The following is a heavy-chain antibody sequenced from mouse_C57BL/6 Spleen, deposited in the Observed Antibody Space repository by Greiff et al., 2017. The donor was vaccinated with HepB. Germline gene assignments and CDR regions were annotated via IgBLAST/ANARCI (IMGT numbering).Heavy chain of an antibody. Sequence: EVQLQESGGGLVKPGGSLKLSCAASGFTFSDYGMHWVRQAPEKGLEWVAYISSGSSTIYYADTVKGRFTISRDNAKNTLFLQMTSLRSEDTAMYYCARRGVDYGSSFWYFDVWGTGTTVTVSS. J-gene: IGHJ1*03. CDR2: ISSGSSTI. D-gene: IGHD1-1*01. V-gene: IGHV5-17*01. CDR1: GFTFSDYG. CDR3: ARRGVDYGSSFWYFDV.